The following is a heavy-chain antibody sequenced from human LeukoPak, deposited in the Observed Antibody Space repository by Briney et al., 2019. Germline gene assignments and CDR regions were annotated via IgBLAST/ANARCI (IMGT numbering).Heavy chain of an antibody. CDR2: IYYSGST. CDR3: ARYIVSYPHDAFDI. CDR1: GGSISSYY. D-gene: IGHD1-26*01. J-gene: IGHJ3*02. Sequence: SETLPLTCTVSGGSISSYYWSWIRQPPGKGLEWIGYIYYSGSTSYNPSLKSRVTISVDTPKKQFSLKLSSVTAADTAFYYCARYIVSYPHDAFDIWGQGTMVTVSS. V-gene: IGHV4-59*01.